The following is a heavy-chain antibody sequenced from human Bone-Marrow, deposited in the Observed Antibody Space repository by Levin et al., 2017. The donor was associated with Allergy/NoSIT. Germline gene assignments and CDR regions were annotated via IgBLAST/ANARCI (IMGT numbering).Heavy chain of an antibody. J-gene: IGHJ4*02. V-gene: IGHV1-8*01. D-gene: IGHD5-24*01. Sequence: PGESLKISCKASGYTFTSYDINWVRQATGQGLEWMGWMNPNSGNTGYAQKFQGRVTMTRNTSISTAYMELSSLRSEDTAVYYCARWSVSGRDGLCYWGQGTLVTVSS. CDR1: GYTFTSYD. CDR2: MNPNSGNT. CDR3: ARWSVSGRDGLCY.